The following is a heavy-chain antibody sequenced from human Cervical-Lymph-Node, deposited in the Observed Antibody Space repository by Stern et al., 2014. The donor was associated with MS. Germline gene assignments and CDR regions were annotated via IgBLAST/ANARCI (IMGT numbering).Heavy chain of an antibody. CDR3: ASHTTKIASGQTYYYYYGMDV. D-gene: IGHD1-1*01. Sequence: HLVESGGGLVQPGGSLRLSCAASGFTFSTYWMSWVRQAPGKGLEWVANINQDGSQTNYVDSVKGRFTISRDNAKNSLFLQVNRLRAEDTAAYYCASHTTKIASGQTYYYYYGMDVWGQGTTVTVSS. J-gene: IGHJ6*02. CDR2: INQDGSQT. CDR1: GFTFSTYW. V-gene: IGHV3-7*01.